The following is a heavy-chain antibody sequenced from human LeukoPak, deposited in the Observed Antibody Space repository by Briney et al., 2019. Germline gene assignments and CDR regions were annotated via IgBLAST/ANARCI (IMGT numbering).Heavy chain of an antibody. CDR1: GYTFTGYY. Sequence: ASVKVSCKASGYTFTGYYMHWVRQAPGQGPEWMGWINPNSGGTNYAQKFQGRVTMTRDTSISTAYMELSRLRSDDTAVYYCARDINDFWSGYNWFDPWGQGTLVTVSS. V-gene: IGHV1-2*02. CDR3: ARDINDFWSGYNWFDP. D-gene: IGHD3-3*01. J-gene: IGHJ5*02. CDR2: INPNSGGT.